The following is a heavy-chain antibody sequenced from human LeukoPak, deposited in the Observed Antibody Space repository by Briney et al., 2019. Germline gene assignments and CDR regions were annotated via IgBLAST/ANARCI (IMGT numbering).Heavy chain of an antibody. V-gene: IGHV4-59*01. CDR1: GGSISNYY. Sequence: SETLSLTCTVSGGSISNYYWTWIRQPPGKGLEWIGYIYYSGSTNYNPSLKSRVTISVDTSKNQFSLKLSYVTAADTAVYYCARDQTNYYDSSGYDYWGQGTLVTVSS. J-gene: IGHJ4*02. D-gene: IGHD3-22*01. CDR2: IYYSGST. CDR3: ARDQTNYYDSSGYDY.